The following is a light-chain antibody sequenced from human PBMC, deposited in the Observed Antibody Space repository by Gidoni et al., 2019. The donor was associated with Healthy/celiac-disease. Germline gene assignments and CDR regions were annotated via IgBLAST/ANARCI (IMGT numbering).Light chain of an antibody. CDR3: QQYGSAMT. V-gene: IGKV3-20*01. CDR2: GAS. CDR1: QSVSSSY. J-gene: IGKJ1*01. Sequence: IVLTQSPGTLSLSPGERATLSCRASQSVSSSYLAWYQQKPGQAPRLLIYGASSRATGIPDRFSGSGSGTDFTLTISRLEPEDFAVYYGQQYGSAMTFGQGTKVEIK.